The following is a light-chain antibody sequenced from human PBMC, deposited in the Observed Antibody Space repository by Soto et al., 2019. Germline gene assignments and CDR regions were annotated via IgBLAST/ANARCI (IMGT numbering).Light chain of an antibody. Sequence: EIVLTQSPGTLSLSPGEGATLSCRASQSVSSSYLAWYQQKPGQAPRLLIYGASSRATGIPDRFSGSGSGTAFTLTISRLEPEDFALYYGQQYGSSPITFGQGKRLEIE. CDR3: QQYGSSPIT. V-gene: IGKV3-20*01. J-gene: IGKJ5*01. CDR2: GAS. CDR1: QSVSSSY.